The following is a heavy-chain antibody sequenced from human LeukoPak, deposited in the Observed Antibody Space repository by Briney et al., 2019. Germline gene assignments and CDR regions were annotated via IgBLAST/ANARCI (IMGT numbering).Heavy chain of an antibody. CDR3: ARGFDDFWSGRTFYYYYYYMDV. Sequence: PSETLSLTCTVSGGSINSGDYYWRWIRQPPGKGLEWIGYIYYSGNTYYNPSLKSRVTISVDTSKNHFSLKLSSVTAADTAVYYCARGFDDFWSGRTFYYYYYYMDVWGKGTTVTVSS. D-gene: IGHD3-3*01. V-gene: IGHV4-30-4*01. CDR1: GGSINSGDYY. CDR2: IYYSGNT. J-gene: IGHJ6*03.